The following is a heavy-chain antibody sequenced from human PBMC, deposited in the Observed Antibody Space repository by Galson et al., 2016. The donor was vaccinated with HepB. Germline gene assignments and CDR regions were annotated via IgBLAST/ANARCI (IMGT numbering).Heavy chain of an antibody. CDR2: IYHSGGT. CDR3: ARGGKGSAPDY. V-gene: IGHV4-31*03. CDR1: GGSISSGGYY. Sequence: TLSLTCTVSGGSISSGGYYWSWIRQHPGKGLEWIGYIYHSGGTYYNPSLKSRVPMSVDTSKNQFSLKLSSVTAADTAVYYCARGGKGSAPDYWGQGTLVTVSS. J-gene: IGHJ4*02. D-gene: IGHD1-26*01.